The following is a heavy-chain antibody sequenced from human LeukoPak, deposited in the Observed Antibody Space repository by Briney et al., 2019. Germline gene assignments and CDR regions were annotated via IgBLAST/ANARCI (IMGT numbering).Heavy chain of an antibody. Sequence: GESLKISCKGSGYSFSSYWITWVRQMPGKGLEWVGIVYPSDSDARYSPSFEGHVTISADKSIDTAYLQWSSLTASDTAMYYCARHPLFSSRTAADRWGQGTLVTVSS. V-gene: IGHV5-51*01. CDR1: GYSFSSYW. D-gene: IGHD6-19*01. CDR2: VYPSDSDA. J-gene: IGHJ5*02. CDR3: ARHPLFSSRTAADR.